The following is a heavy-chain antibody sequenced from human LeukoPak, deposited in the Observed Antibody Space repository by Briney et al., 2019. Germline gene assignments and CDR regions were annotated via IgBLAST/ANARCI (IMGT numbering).Heavy chain of an antibody. J-gene: IGHJ4*02. V-gene: IGHV3-21*01. Sequence: GGSLTLSCAASGFTFSSYSMNWVRQAPGKGLEWVSCISSSSRSYIYYADSVKGRFTISRDNAKNSLYLQMNSLRAEDTAVYYCAGDAAYDSRGDYWGQGTLVTVSS. D-gene: IGHD5-12*01. CDR3: AGDAAYDSRGDY. CDR1: GFTFSSYS. CDR2: ISSSSRSYI.